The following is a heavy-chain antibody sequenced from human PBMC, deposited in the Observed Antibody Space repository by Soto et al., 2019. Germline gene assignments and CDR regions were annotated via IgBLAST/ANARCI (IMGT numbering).Heavy chain of an antibody. D-gene: IGHD4-17*01. J-gene: IGHJ6*02. CDR1: GFTFSRYA. V-gene: IGHV3-23*01. CDR2: ISGSGGST. Sequence: GSLRLSCAASGFTFSRYAMSWVRQAPGKGLEWVSAISGSGGSTYYADSVKGRFTISRDNSKNTLYLQMNSLRAEDTAVYYCAKDVAGYGDYDYYYGMDVWGQGTTGTVSS. CDR3: AKDVAGYGDYDYYYGMDV.